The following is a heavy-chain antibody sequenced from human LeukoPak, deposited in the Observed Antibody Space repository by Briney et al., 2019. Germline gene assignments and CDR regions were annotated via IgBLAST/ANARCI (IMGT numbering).Heavy chain of an antibody. CDR1: GFTFSSYA. CDR2: ISGSGGST. CDR3: AKVPYYDFWSGYRRPHFDY. D-gene: IGHD3-3*01. Sequence: PGGSLRLSCAASGFTFSSYAMSWVRQAPGKGLEWVSAISGSGGSTYYADSVKGRFTTSRDNSKNTLYLQMNSLRAEDTAVYYCAKVPYYDFWSGYRRPHFDYWGQGTLVTVSS. J-gene: IGHJ4*02. V-gene: IGHV3-23*01.